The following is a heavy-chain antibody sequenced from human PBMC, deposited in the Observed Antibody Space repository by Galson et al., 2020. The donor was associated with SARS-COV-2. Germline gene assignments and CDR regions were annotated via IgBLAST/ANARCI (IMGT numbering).Heavy chain of an antibody. J-gene: IGHJ4*02. V-gene: IGHV1-2*02. CDR3: ARDGLPPFYYYGSGSYGDY. D-gene: IGHD3-10*01. CDR1: GYTFTGYY. Sequence: ASVKVSCKASGYTFTGYYMHWVRQAPGQGLEWMGWINPNSGGTNYAQKFQGRVTMTRDTSISTAYMELSMLRSDDTAVYDRARDGLPPFYYYGSGSYGDYWGQGTLVTVSS. CDR2: INPNSGGT.